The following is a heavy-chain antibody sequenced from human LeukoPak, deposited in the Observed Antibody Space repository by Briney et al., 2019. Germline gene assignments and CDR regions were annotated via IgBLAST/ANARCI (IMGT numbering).Heavy chain of an antibody. J-gene: IGHJ6*02. Sequence: SETLSLTCTVSGGSISSSSYYWGWIRQPPGKGLEWIGSIYYSGSTYYNPSLESRVTISVDTSKNQFSLKLSSVTAADTAVYYCARSRYYYYGMDVWGQGTTVTVSS. CDR2: IYYSGST. V-gene: IGHV4-39*07. CDR1: GGSISSSSYY. CDR3: ARSRYYYYGMDV.